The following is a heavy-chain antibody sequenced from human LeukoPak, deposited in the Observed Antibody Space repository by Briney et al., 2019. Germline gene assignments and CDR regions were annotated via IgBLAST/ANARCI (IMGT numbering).Heavy chain of an antibody. CDR1: GYTFTSYY. CDR3: ARAVHTDTEDNWFDP. Sequence: ASVKVSCKASGYTFTSYYMHWVRQAPGQGLEWMGIINPSGGSTSYAQKFQGRVTMTRDTSTSTVYMELSSLRSEDTAVYYCARAVHTDTEDNWFDPWGQGTLVTVSS. V-gene: IGHV1-46*01. J-gene: IGHJ5*02. D-gene: IGHD5-18*01. CDR2: INPSGGST.